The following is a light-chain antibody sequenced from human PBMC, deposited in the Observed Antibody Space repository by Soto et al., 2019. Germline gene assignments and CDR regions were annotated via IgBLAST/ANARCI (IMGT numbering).Light chain of an antibody. Sequence: DIPMTQSPSSVSASVGVRVTITCRASQGIRSWLAWYQQRPGKAPKLLISAASSLQSAVPSRFSGSGSGTEFTHTISSLQPDDFATYYCQQSDTFPATFGGGTKVDIK. V-gene: IGKV1D-12*01. CDR1: QGIRSW. J-gene: IGKJ4*01. CDR3: QQSDTFPAT. CDR2: AAS.